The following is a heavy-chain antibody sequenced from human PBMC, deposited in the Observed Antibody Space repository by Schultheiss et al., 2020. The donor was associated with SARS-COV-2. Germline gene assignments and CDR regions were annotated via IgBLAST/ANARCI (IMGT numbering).Heavy chain of an antibody. J-gene: IGHJ4*02. D-gene: IGHD2-15*01. CDR2: ISNSADYT. CDR3: ARASRLPDY. Sequence: GGSLRLSCAASGFTFSDFYMSWIRQAPGKGLEWVSYISNSADYTNYADSVNGRFTISRDNAKNSLYLQMNSLEVEDTAIYYCARASRLPDYWGQGTLVTVSS. CDR1: GFTFSDFY. V-gene: IGHV3-11*06.